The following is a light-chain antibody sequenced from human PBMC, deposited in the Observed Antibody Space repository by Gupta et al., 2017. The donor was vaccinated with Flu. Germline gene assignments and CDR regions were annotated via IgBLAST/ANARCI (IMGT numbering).Light chain of an antibody. Sequence: QSALTQPASVSGSPGQSITISCTGTSSDVGRYDSVSWYQQHPGKAPKLIIYDVSNRPSVVSSRFSGSKSGNTASLTISGLEAEDETDYYCSSYTSTNTFYVFGPGTKVTVL. CDR1: SSDVGRYDS. J-gene: IGLJ1*01. CDR3: SSYTSTNTFYV. V-gene: IGLV2-14*01. CDR2: DVS.